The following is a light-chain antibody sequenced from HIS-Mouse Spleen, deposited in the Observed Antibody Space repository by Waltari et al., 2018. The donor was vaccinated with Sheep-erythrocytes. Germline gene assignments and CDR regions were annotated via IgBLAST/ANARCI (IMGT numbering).Light chain of an antibody. CDR2: ERS. CDR1: SSDVGSYNL. V-gene: IGLV2-23*01. Sequence: QSALTQPASVSGSPGQSITISCTGTSSDVGSYNLVSWYQQHPGKAPKPMIYERSKRTSGGANRCSGSKSGNTASLTISGLQAEDEADYYCCSYAGSSTPWVFGGGTKLTVL. J-gene: IGLJ3*02. CDR3: CSYAGSSTPWV.